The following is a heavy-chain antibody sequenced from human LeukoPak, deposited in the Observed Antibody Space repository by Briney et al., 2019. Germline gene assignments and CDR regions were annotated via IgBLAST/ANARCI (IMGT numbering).Heavy chain of an antibody. V-gene: IGHV3-30-3*01. J-gene: IGHJ4*02. D-gene: IGHD6-19*01. CDR2: ISYDGSNK. Sequence: PGGSLRLSCAASGFTFSSYAMHWVRQAPGKGLEWVAVISYDGSNKYYADSVKGRFTISRDNSKNTLYLQMNSLRAEDTAVYYCARDIIAVAGRGCDYWGQGTLVTVSS. CDR3: ARDIIAVAGRGCDY. CDR1: GFTFSSYA.